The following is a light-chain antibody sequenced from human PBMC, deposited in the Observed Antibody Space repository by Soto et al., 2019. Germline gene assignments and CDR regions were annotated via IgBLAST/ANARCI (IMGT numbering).Light chain of an antibody. Sequence: SYELTQPPSVAVAPGQAATITCGGYIIGSKSVHWYQQKPGQAPLLVIYADSDRPSGIPERFSGSNSANTATLTISTVEAGDEAVYYCQVWDFVTEFGGGTKVTVL. J-gene: IGLJ3*02. CDR1: IIGSKS. V-gene: IGLV3-21*02. CDR3: QVWDFVTE. CDR2: ADS.